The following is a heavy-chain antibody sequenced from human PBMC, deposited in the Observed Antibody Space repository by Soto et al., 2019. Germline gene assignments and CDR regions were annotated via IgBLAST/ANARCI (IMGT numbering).Heavy chain of an antibody. CDR3: ARETGEAGNYYGMDV. D-gene: IGHD7-27*01. Sequence: GASVKVSCKASGGTFSSYAISWVRQAPGQGLEWMGGIIPIFGTANYAQKFQGRVTITADESTSTDYMELSSLRSEDTAVYYCARETGEAGNYYGMDVWGQGTTVTVSS. CDR2: IIPIFGTA. CDR1: GGTFSSYA. J-gene: IGHJ6*02. V-gene: IGHV1-69*13.